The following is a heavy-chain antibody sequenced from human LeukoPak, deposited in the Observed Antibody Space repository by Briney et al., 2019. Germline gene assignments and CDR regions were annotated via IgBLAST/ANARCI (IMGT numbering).Heavy chain of an antibody. Sequence: GASVKVSCKASGYTFTGYYMHWVRQAPGQGLEWMGIINPSGGSTSYAQKFQGRVTMTRDTSTSTVYMELSSLRSEDTAVYYCARARSITIFGVVIPLGYWGQGTLVTVSS. J-gene: IGHJ4*02. D-gene: IGHD3-3*01. V-gene: IGHV1-46*01. CDR3: ARARSITIFGVVIPLGY. CDR2: INPSGGST. CDR1: GYTFTGYY.